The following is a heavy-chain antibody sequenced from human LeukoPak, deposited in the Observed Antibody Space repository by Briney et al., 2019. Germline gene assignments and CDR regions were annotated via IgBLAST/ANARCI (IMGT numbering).Heavy chain of an antibody. V-gene: IGHV3-74*01. Sequence: GGSLRLSCAASGFIFNNFWMHWVRQVPGKGLVWVSHTNSDGSTTDYADSVRGRFTISRDNAKNTLYLQMNRLTVEDTAVYYCGRGMRDYYGLDYWGQGILVTASS. CDR1: GFIFNNFW. CDR3: GRGMRDYYGLDY. CDR2: TNSDGSTT. D-gene: IGHD3-10*01. J-gene: IGHJ4*02.